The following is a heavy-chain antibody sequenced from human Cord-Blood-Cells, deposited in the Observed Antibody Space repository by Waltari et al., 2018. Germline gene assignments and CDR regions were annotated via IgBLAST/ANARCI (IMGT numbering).Heavy chain of an antibody. CDR1: GFTLSSYG. V-gene: IGHV3-30-3*01. CDR2: ISYDGSNK. CDR3: ARGGVVLVVYADAFDI. D-gene: IGHD2-8*02. Sequence: QVQLVESGGGVVQPGRSLRLSCRASGFTLSSYGRHSVRKAPGKGLEWVAVISYDGSNKYYADSVKGRFTISRDNSKNTLYLQMNSLRAEDTAVYYCARGGVVLVVYADAFDIWGQGTMVTVSS. J-gene: IGHJ3*02.